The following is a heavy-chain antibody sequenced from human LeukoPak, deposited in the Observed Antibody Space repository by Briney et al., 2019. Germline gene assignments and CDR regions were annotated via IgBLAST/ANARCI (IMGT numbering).Heavy chain of an antibody. V-gene: IGHV6-1*01. J-gene: IGHJ4*02. Sequence: SQTLSLTCAIAGDSVSTNRAAWNWIRQSPSRGLEWLGRTYYRSEWFYDYGPSVKSRISINADTSKNQFSLQLNSVTPEDTAVYYCARDRRGTTMLDYWGQETLVTVSS. CDR3: ARDRRGTTMLDY. CDR1: GDSVSTNRAA. D-gene: IGHD1-26*01. CDR2: TYYRSEWFY.